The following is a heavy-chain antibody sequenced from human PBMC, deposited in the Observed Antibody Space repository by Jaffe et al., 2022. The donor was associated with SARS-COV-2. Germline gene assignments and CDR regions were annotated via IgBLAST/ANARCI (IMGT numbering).Heavy chain of an antibody. V-gene: IGHV3-49*03. CDR1: GFTFGDYA. J-gene: IGHJ4*02. CDR3: TRVRGRGGNNPDY. CDR2: IRSKAYGGTT. Sequence: EVQLVESGGGLVQPGRSLRLSCTASGFTFGDYAMSWFRQAPGKGLEWVGFIRSKAYGGTTEYAASVKGRFTISRDDSKSIAYLQMNSLKTEDTAVYYCTRVRGRGGNNPDYWGQGTLVTVSS. D-gene: IGHD2-15*01.